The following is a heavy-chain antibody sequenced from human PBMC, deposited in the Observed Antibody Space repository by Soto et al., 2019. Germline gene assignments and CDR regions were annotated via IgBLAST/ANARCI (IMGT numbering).Heavy chain of an antibody. CDR3: ARNYYSGYDFAGVLGY. Sequence: GGSLRLSCAASGFTFSSYAMHWVRQAPGKGLEYVSAISSNGGSTYYANSVKGRFTISRDNSKNTLYLQMGSLRAEDMAVYYCARNYYSGYDFAGVLGYWGQGTLVTVSS. J-gene: IGHJ4*02. CDR2: ISSNGGST. CDR1: GFTFSSYA. V-gene: IGHV3-64*01. D-gene: IGHD5-12*01.